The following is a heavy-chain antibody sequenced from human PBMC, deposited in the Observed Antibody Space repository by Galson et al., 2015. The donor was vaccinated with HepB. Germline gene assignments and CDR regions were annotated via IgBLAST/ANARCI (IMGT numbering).Heavy chain of an antibody. CDR2: ISGYIANT. D-gene: IGHD2-2*01. V-gene: IGHV1-18*01. J-gene: IGHJ4*02. Sequence: SVKVSCKASGYTFITYGINWVRQAPGQGLEWMGWISGYIANTKYAQKFQGRVTITTDKSTSTAYMELRSLRSDDTALYYCARDLRITTRCGGYWGQGTLVTVSS. CDR1: GYTFITYG. CDR3: ARDLRITTRCGGY.